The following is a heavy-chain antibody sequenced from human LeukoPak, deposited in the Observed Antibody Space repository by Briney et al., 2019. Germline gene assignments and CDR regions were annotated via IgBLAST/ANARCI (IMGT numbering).Heavy chain of an antibody. CDR1: GYTFTSYG. CDR2: ISAYNGNT. J-gene: IGHJ4*02. Sequence: ASVKVSCKASGYTFTSYGISWVRQAPGQGLEWMGWISAYNGNTNYAQKLQGRVTMTTDTSTSTAYMELRSLRSDDTAVYYCARGDYYGSGTYYKKTVGYWGQGTLVTVSS. D-gene: IGHD3-10*01. V-gene: IGHV1-18*01. CDR3: ARGDYYGSGTYYKKTVGY.